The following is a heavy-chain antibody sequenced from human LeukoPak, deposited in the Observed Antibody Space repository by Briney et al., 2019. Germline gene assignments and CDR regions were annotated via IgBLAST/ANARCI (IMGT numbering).Heavy chain of an antibody. CDR1: GFTFSSYW. CDR2: INSDGSST. J-gene: IGHJ4*02. Sequence: GGSLRLSCAATGFTFSSYWMHWVRQAPGKGLVWVSRINSDGSSTSYADSVKGRFTISRDNAKNTLYLQMNSLGVEDTAVYYCTSSYSSGWYPGRFWGQGTLVTVSS. D-gene: IGHD6-19*01. V-gene: IGHV3-74*01. CDR3: TSSYSSGWYPGRF.